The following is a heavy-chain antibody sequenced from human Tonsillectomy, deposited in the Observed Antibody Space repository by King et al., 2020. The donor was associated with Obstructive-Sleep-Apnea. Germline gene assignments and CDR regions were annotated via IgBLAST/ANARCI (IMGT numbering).Heavy chain of an antibody. Sequence: VPLQESGLGLVKPSQTLSLTCTVSGGSISSGTYYWSWIRQHPGKGLEWIGYIYYSGSTYYNPSLKSRVTISIDTSKNQFSLKLSSLTAADTAVYYCARGYCSSTSCSDAFDIWGQGTMRTVSA. D-gene: IGHD2-2*01. CDR3: ARGYCSSTSCSDAFDI. V-gene: IGHV4-31*03. J-gene: IGHJ3*02. CDR1: GGSISSGTYY. CDR2: IYYSGST.